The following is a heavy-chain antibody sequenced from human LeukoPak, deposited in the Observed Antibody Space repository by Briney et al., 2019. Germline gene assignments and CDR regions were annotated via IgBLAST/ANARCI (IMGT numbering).Heavy chain of an antibody. CDR2: ISAYNGNT. Sequence: ASVKVSCKASGYTFTSYGISWVRQAPGQGLEWMGWISAYNGNTNYAQKLQGRVTMTTDTSTSTAYMELSRLRSDDTAVYYCARDAGVVPAAIDYYSYGMDVWGQGTTVTVSS. D-gene: IGHD2-2*02. CDR1: GYTFTSYG. V-gene: IGHV1-18*01. J-gene: IGHJ6*02. CDR3: ARDAGVVPAAIDYYSYGMDV.